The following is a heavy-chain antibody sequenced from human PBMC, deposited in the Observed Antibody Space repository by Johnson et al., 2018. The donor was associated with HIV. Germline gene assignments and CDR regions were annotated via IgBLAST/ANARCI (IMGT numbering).Heavy chain of an antibody. CDR3: AILGWGAFDI. CDR2: IWYDGSNK. V-gene: IGHV3-33*01. CDR1: GFTFSTYG. D-gene: IGHD2-21*01. J-gene: IGHJ3*02. Sequence: VQLVESGGGVVQPGRSLRLSCAASGFTFSTYGMHWVRQAPGKGLEWVALIWYDGSNKYYANSVKGRFTVSRDNSKNTLYLQMDSLRAEDTAVYYCAILGWGAFDIWGQGTMVTVSS.